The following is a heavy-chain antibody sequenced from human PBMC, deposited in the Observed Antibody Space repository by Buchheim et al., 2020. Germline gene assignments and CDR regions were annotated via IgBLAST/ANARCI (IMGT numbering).Heavy chain of an antibody. J-gene: IGHJ4*02. D-gene: IGHD3-22*01. CDR1: GFTFSNHA. CDR2: VGGSGGGT. CDR3: AKVTIERTDRSGYSGFDY. V-gene: IGHV3-23*01. Sequence: EVHLLESGGGLVQSGGSLRLSCAASGFTFSNHAMGWVRQAPGKGLEWVSSVGGSGGGTYYSDSVKGRFTISRDNSRNTLYLHMNSLRAEDTAIYFCAKVTIERTDRSGYSGFDYWGQGTL.